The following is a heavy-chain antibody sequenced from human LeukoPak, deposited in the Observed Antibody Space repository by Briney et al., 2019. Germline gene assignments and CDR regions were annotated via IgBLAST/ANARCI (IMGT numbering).Heavy chain of an antibody. CDR3: ARDPIYYDSTVGAFDI. D-gene: IGHD3-22*01. J-gene: IGHJ3*02. CDR1: GGSFSGYY. Sequence: PSETLSLTCAVYGGSFSGYYWSWLRQHPGKGLEWIGYIYYSGSTYYNPSLKSRVTISVDTSKNQFSLKLSSVTAADTAVYYCARDPIYYDSTVGAFDIWGQGTMVTVSS. CDR2: IYYSGST. V-gene: IGHV4-31*11.